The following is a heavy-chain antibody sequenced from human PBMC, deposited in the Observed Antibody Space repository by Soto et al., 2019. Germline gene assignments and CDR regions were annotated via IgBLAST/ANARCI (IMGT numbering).Heavy chain of an antibody. CDR1: GGSISSGGYY. CDR3: ARWTCSSTSCSLNWFAP. CDR2: IYYSGST. D-gene: IGHD2-2*01. V-gene: IGHV4-31*03. J-gene: IGHJ5*02. Sequence: QVQLQESGPGLVKPSQTLSLTCTVSGGSISSGGYYWSWLRQHPGKGLEWIGYIYYSGSTYYNPSLRSRGTISVDTSKNQFSPKLSSVTAADTAVYYCARWTCSSTSCSLNWFAPWGQGTLVTVSS.